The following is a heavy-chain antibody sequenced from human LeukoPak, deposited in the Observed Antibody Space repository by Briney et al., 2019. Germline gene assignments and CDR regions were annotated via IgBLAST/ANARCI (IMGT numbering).Heavy chain of an antibody. Sequence: GGSLRLSCAASGFTFSGSAMHWVRQASGKGLEWVGRIRSKANSYATAYAASVKGRFTISRDDSKNTAYLQMNSLRAEDTAVYYCARARRQGDAFDIWGQGTMVTVSS. CDR2: IRSKANSYAT. CDR1: GFTFSGSA. V-gene: IGHV3-73*01. J-gene: IGHJ3*02. CDR3: ARARRQGDAFDI.